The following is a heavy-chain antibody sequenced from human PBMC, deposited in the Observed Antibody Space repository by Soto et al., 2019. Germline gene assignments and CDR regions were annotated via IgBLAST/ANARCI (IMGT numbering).Heavy chain of an antibody. V-gene: IGHV4-39*01. CDR3: ARRKGGSANVDY. CDR1: GGSVSSSDYY. Sequence: QLQLQASGPGLVKPSETLSLTCTVSGGSVSSSDYYWGWIRQPPGEGLEWIGNIYYSGSTYYNPSLTSRVTISVDTSKNQFSLKLISVTAADTAVYYCARRKGGSANVDYWGQGTLVTVSS. D-gene: IGHD3-16*01. J-gene: IGHJ4*02. CDR2: IYYSGST.